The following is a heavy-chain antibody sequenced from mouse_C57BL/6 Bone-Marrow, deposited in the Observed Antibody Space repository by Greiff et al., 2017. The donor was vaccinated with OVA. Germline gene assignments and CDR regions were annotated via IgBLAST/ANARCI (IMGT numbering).Heavy chain of an antibody. CDR1: GYTFTDYN. V-gene: IGHV1-18*01. Sequence: VQLKESGPELVKPGASVKIPCKASGYTFTDYNMDWVKQSHGKSLEWIGDINPNNGGTIYNQKFKGKATLTVDKSSSTAYMELRSLTSEDTAVYYCARDAITTVPWYFDVWGTGTTVTVSS. CDR3: ARDAITTVPWYFDV. D-gene: IGHD1-1*01. J-gene: IGHJ1*03. CDR2: INPNNGGT.